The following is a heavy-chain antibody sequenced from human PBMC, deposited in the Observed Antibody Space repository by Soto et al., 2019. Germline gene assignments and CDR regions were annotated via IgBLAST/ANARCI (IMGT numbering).Heavy chain of an antibody. V-gene: IGHV5-10-1*01. D-gene: IGHD3-22*01. CDR1: GYSFTSYW. CDR2: IDPSDSYT. J-gene: IGHJ3*02. CDR3: ARDPIYDISGTDAFDI. Sequence: PGESLKISCKGSGYSFTSYWISWVRQMPGKGLEWMGRIDPSDSYTNYSPSFQGHVTISADKSISTAYLQWSSLKASDTAMYYCARDPIYDISGTDAFDIWGQGTMVTVSS.